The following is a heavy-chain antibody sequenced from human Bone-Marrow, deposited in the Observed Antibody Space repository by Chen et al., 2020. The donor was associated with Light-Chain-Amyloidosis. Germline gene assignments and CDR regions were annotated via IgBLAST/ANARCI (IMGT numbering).Heavy chain of an antibody. D-gene: IGHD3-3*01. J-gene: IGHJ4*02. CDR1: GFSFTTSW. V-gene: IGHV3-74*01. Sequence: EVELVESGGDLVQPGGSLRLSCAAYGFSFTTSWMHWVRQGPGKGRVWVSRINADGSGTDYADSVKGRFTIFRDNAKSTLYLQMNSLRVEDTAVYYCATVDFWSGQFDYWGQGTLVTVSS. CDR2: INADGSGT. CDR3: ATVDFWSGQFDY.